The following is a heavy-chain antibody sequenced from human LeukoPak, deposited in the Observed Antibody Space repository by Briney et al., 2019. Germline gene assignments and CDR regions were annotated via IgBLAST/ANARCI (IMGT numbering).Heavy chain of an antibody. J-gene: IGHJ5*02. V-gene: IGHV3-11*04. CDR1: GFTFSDYN. D-gene: IGHD2-2*01. Sequence: PGVSLRFYCAASGFTFSDYNMIWIPPAPGKGLVGVSYISSSGSTIYYADTVKVRFTISRDNAKNSLYLQMNSLRAEDTAVYYCARHIVVVPVAMSPWGQGTLVTVSS. CDR3: ARHIVVVPVAMSP. CDR2: ISSSGSTI.